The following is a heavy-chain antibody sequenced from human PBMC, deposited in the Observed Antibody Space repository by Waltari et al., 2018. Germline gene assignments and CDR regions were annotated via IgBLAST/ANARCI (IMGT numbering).Heavy chain of an antibody. V-gene: IGHV1-2*06. CDR2: INPNSVGT. D-gene: IGHD3-3*01. CDR3: AIDVRTIFGATGVNWFDP. Sequence: QVQLVQSGAEVKKPGASVKVSCKASGYTFTGYYMHWVRKAPGQGLEWMGRINPNSVGTNYAQKFQGRVTMTRDTSISTAYMELSRLRSAYTAVYYCAIDVRTIFGATGVNWFDPWGQGTLVTVSS. J-gene: IGHJ5*02. CDR1: GYTFTGYY.